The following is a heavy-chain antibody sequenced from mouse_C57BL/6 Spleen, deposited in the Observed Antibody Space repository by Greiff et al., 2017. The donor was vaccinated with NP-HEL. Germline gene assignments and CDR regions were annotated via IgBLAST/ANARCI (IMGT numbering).Heavy chain of an antibody. Sequence: QVQLQQSGPGLVQPSQSLSITCTVSGFSLTSYGVHWVRQSPGKGLEWLGVIWRGGSTDYNAAFMSRLSITEDNSKSQVFFKMNSLQADDTAIYYCAKYKDYAMDYWGQGTSVTVSS. CDR1: GFSLTSYG. V-gene: IGHV2-5*01. CDR2: IWRGGST. CDR3: AKYKDYAMDY. J-gene: IGHJ4*01.